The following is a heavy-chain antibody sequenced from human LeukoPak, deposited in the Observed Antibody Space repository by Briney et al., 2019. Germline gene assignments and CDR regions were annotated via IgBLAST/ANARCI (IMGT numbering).Heavy chain of an antibody. D-gene: IGHD5-18*01. J-gene: IGHJ4*02. Sequence: GGSLRLSCAVSGLTFSSSWMDWVRRAPGKGLEWVASINPDGNKKYSADSVKGRFTISRDNAENSLYLQMNSLRVEDTAFYYCARDLAYSRLDYWGQGMLVTVSS. V-gene: IGHV3-7*01. CDR3: ARDLAYSRLDY. CDR2: INPDGNKK. CDR1: GLTFSSSW.